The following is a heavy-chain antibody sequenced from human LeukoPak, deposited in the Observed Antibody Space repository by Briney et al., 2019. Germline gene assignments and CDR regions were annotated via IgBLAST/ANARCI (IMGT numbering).Heavy chain of an antibody. CDR1: GGSFSGYY. D-gene: IGHD2-2*02. V-gene: IGHV4-34*01. Sequence: SETLSLTCAVYGGSFSGYYWSWIRQPPGKGLEWIGEINHSGSTNYNPSLKSRVTISVDTSKNQFSLKLSSVTAADTAVYYCARFYCSSTGCYNYFDYWGQGTLVTVSS. J-gene: IGHJ4*02. CDR3: ARFYCSSTGCYNYFDY. CDR2: INHSGST.